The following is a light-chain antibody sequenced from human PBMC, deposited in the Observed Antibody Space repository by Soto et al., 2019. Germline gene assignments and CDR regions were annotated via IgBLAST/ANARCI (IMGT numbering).Light chain of an antibody. CDR2: EVS. CDR3: SLYTSSSTFYV. Sequence: QPGLAQPPSVSGSPGQSVTIPCTGTSSDVGSYNRVSWYQQPPGTAPKLMIYEVSNRPSGVPDRFSGSKSGNTASLTISGLQAEDEADYYCSLYTSSSTFYVFGTGTKVTVL. J-gene: IGLJ1*01. CDR1: SSDVGSYNR. V-gene: IGLV2-18*01.